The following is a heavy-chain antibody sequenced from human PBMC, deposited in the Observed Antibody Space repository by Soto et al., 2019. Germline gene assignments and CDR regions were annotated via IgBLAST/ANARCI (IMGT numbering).Heavy chain of an antibody. Sequence: GGSLRLSCAASGFTFSSYGMHWVRQAPGKGLEWVAVIWYDGSNKYYADSVKGRFTISRDNSKNTLYLQMNSLRAEDTAVYYCARDGYYGSGIFVYWGQGTLVTVSS. CDR3: ARDGYYGSGIFVY. CDR1: GFTFSSYG. V-gene: IGHV3-33*01. J-gene: IGHJ4*02. D-gene: IGHD3-10*01. CDR2: IWYDGSNK.